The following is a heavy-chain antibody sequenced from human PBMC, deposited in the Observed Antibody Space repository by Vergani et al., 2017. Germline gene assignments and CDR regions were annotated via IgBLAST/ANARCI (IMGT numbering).Heavy chain of an antibody. CDR3: ARHRGSGGFFPSSYFYGMDV. CDR1: GYSISRGFY. J-gene: IGHJ6*02. D-gene: IGHD3-10*01. CDR2: MFHTGEA. Sequence: QIQLQESGPGLVKPSETLSLTCSVSGYSISRGFYWAWIRQTPEKGLEWIGGMFHTGEASNSPSLQSRVAFSMDTSKNQFSLQLTSVTAADTAVYSCARHRGSGGFFPSSYFYGMDVWGHGTTVTVSS. V-gene: IGHV4-38-2*02.